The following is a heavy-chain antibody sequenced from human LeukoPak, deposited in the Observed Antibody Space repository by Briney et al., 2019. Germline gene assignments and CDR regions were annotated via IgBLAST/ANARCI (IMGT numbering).Heavy chain of an antibody. D-gene: IGHD6-19*01. CDR1: GYTFTGYG. J-gene: IGHJ4*02. CDR2: ISAYNGNT. V-gene: IGHV1-18*01. CDR3: ARLDLSGSDY. Sequence: ASVKVSCKASGYTFTGYGITWVRQAPGQGLEWMGWISAYNGNTNYAQKLQGRVTMTTDTSTSTAYMELRSLSSDDTAAYYCARLDLSGSDYWGQGTLVTVSS.